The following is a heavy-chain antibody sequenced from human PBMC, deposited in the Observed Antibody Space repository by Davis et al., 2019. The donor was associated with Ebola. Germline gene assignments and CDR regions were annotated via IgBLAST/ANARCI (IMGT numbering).Heavy chain of an antibody. V-gene: IGHV1-2*02. Sequence: ASVNVPCKASGYTFTGYYMPWVRQAPGQGLEWMGWINPNSGGTNYAQKFQGRVTMTRDTSISTAYMELSRLRSDDTAVYYCARTVAAGTRAPGYWGQGTLVTVSS. D-gene: IGHD6-13*01. CDR1: GYTFTGYY. J-gene: IGHJ4*02. CDR3: ARTVAAGTRAPGY. CDR2: INPNSGGT.